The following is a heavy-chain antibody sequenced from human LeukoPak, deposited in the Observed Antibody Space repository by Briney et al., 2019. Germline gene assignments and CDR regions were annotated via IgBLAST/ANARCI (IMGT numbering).Heavy chain of an antibody. D-gene: IGHD3-22*01. CDR3: ATSILNYYDSSGYYYFA. CDR2: INPNSGGT. CDR1: GYTFTGYY. Sequence: ASVKVSCKASGYTFTGYYMHWVRQAPGQGLEWMGWINPNSGGTNYAQKFQGRVTMTRDTSISTAYMELSRLRSDDTAVYYCATSILNYYDSSGYYYFAWGQGTLVTVSS. J-gene: IGHJ4*02. V-gene: IGHV1-2*02.